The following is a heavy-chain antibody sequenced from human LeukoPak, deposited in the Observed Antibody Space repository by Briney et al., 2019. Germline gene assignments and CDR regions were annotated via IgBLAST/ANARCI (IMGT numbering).Heavy chain of an antibody. Sequence: SETLSLTCAVYGGSFSGYYWSWIRQPPGKGLEWIGEINHSGSTNYNPSLKSRVTMSVDTSKNQFSLKLSSVTAADTAVYYCARGARYYDGSGYPAYYFDYWGQGTLVTVSS. CDR3: ARGARYYDGSGYPAYYFDY. CDR1: GGSFSGYY. CDR2: INHSGST. V-gene: IGHV4-34*01. D-gene: IGHD3-22*01. J-gene: IGHJ4*02.